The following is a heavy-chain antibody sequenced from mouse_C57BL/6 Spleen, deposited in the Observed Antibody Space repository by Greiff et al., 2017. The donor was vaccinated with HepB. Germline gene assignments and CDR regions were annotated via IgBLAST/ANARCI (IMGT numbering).Heavy chain of an antibody. J-gene: IGHJ4*01. CDR1: GYSFTGYY. Sequence: VQLQQSGAELAKPGASVKLSCKASGYSFTGYYMNWVKQSPEKSLEWIGEINPSTGGTTYNQKFKAKATLTVDKSSSTAYMQLKSLTSEDSAVYYCARGPIYYGSSNAMDYWGQGTSVTVSS. V-gene: IGHV1-42*01. CDR3: ARGPIYYGSSNAMDY. D-gene: IGHD1-1*01. CDR2: INPSTGGT.